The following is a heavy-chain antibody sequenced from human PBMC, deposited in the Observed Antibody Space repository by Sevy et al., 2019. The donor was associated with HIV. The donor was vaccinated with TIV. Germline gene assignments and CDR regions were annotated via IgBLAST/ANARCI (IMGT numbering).Heavy chain of an antibody. V-gene: IGHV1-18*01. CDR1: GYPFSTYA. D-gene: IGHD6-19*01. CDR3: ARLEESGSGWYGNGMDV. J-gene: IGHJ6*02. Sequence: ASVKVSCKASGYPFSTYAISWVRQAPGQGLECMGWISAYNGHTNYAQSLQDRVTMTTDTSTSTAYMELRSLRSDDTAVYYCARLEESGSGWYGNGMDVWGQGTTVTVSS. CDR2: ISAYNGHT.